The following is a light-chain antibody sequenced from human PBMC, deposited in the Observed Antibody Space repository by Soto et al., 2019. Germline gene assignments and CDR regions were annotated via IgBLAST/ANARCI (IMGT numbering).Light chain of an antibody. Sequence: ELVMTQSPATLSVSPGASATLSCRASRSVGSDLAWYQQKPGQAPRLLIYGVSTRATGVPARFSGSGSRTDFTLTISSLPSEDVAVYYCQQYSDWPPITFGGGTKVEIK. CDR1: RSVGSD. V-gene: IGKV3-15*01. CDR3: QQYSDWPPIT. CDR2: GVS. J-gene: IGKJ4*01.